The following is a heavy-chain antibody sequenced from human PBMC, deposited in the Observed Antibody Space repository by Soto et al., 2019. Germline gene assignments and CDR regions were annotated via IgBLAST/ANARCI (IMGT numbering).Heavy chain of an antibody. CDR3: ARSEYSSPLEWGMDV. V-gene: IGHV1-69*13. CDR2: IIPIFGTA. J-gene: IGHJ6*02. CDR1: GGTFSSYA. D-gene: IGHD6-6*01. Sequence: ASVKVSCKASGGTFSSYAISWVRQAPGQGLEWVGGIIPIFGTANYAQKFQGRVTITADESTSTAYMELSSLRSEDTAVYYCARSEYSSPLEWGMDVWGQGTTVTVSS.